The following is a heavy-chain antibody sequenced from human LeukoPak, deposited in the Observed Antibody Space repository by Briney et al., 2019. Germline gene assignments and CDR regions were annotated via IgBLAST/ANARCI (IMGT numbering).Heavy chain of an antibody. Sequence: GESLQISCKGSGYSFTSYWIAWVRQMPGKGLEWMGIIYPGDSDTRYSPSFQGQVTISADKSINIAYLQWSSLKASDTAIYYCARRASATEDLDYWGQGTLVTVSS. CDR2: IYPGDSDT. CDR3: ARRASATEDLDY. J-gene: IGHJ4*02. V-gene: IGHV5-51*01. CDR1: GYSFTSYW.